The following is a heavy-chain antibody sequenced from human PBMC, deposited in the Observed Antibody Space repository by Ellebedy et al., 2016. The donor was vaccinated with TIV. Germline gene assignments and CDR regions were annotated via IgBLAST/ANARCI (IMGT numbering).Heavy chain of an antibody. V-gene: IGHV3-21*01. CDR1: GFTFSSYS. D-gene: IGHD2-21*02. CDR3: ARDSQSELYCGGDCSAYGMDV. J-gene: IGHJ6*02. Sequence: GESLKISCAASGFTFSSYSVNWVRQAPGKGLEWVSSISSTSTYIFYADAAKGRFTISRDNAKNSLYLQMNSLRADDTAVYYCARDSQSELYCGGDCSAYGMDVWGQGTTVTVSS. CDR2: ISSTSTYI.